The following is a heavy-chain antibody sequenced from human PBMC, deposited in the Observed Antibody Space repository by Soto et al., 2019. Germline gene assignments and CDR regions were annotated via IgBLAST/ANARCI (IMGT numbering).Heavy chain of an antibody. CDR1: GYTFTSYG. V-gene: IGHV1-18*01. J-gene: IGHJ6*02. CDR3: ASNDGSSTTCCIKGPPPLYYYYYGMDV. Sequence: ASVKVSCKASGYTFTSYGISWVRQAPGKGLEWMGWISAYNGNTNYAQKLQGRVTMTTDTPTSTAYLELRSLRSDDTAVYYCASNDGSSTTCCIKGPPPLYYYYYGMDVWGQGTTVTVSS. CDR2: ISAYNGNT. D-gene: IGHD2-2*01.